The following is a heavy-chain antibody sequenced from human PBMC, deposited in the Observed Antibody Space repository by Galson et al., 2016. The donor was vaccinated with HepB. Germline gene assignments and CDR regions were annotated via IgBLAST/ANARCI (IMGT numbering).Heavy chain of an antibody. D-gene: IGHD1-26*01. CDR2: ISDCGLP. V-gene: IGHV3-23*01. Sequence: SLRLSCAASGFSFDDYGLTWVRQAPGKGLEWVSSISDCGLPHYADSVKGRFSISRDNYRKSAYLQMNSLRPEDTAMYYCAKPPADRRWDLLPGDYWGQGILVTVSS. CDR3: AKPPADRRWDLLPGDY. CDR1: GFSFDDYG. J-gene: IGHJ4*02.